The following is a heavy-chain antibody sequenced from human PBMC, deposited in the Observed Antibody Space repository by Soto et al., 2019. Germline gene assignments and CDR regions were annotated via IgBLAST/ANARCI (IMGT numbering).Heavy chain of an antibody. Sequence: QITLKESGPTLVKPTQTLTLTCTFSGFSLSTTAEGVGWIRQPPGKALEWLALIYWDDDERYSPSLKSRLTITKDASKSQVVLTMTSVDPVDTATYYCAHGSCSSADCYPNPYLDYWGKGIQVTVSS. CDR2: IYWDDDE. D-gene: IGHD2-2*01. CDR1: GFSLSTTAEG. V-gene: IGHV2-5*02. CDR3: AHGSCSSADCYPNPYLDY. J-gene: IGHJ4*02.